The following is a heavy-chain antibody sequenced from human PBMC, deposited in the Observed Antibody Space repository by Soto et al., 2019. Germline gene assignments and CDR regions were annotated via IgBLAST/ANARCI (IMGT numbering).Heavy chain of an antibody. CDR3: ARLRVVAATDAFDI. V-gene: IGHV3-66*01. Sequence: EVQLVESGGGLVQPGGSLRLSCAASGFTVSSNYMGWVRQAPGKGLEWVSVIYSGGSTYYADSVKGRFTISRDNSKNTLYLQMNSLRAEDTAVYYCARLRVVAATDAFDIWGQGTMVTVSS. J-gene: IGHJ3*02. D-gene: IGHD2-15*01. CDR2: IYSGGST. CDR1: GFTVSSNY.